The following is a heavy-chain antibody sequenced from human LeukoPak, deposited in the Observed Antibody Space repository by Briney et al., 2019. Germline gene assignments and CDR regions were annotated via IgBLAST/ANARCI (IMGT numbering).Heavy chain of an antibody. CDR2: IVVGGGNT. V-gene: IGHV1-58*01. J-gene: IGHJ4*02. CDR3: AADQYSGYDSFGY. D-gene: IGHD5-12*01. CDR1: GFTFTSSA. Sequence: SVKVSCKASGFTFTSSAVQWVRQARGQRLEWIGWIVVGGGNTNYAQKFQERVTITRDMSTSTAYMELSSLRSEDTAVYYCAADQYSGYDSFGYWGQGTLVTVSS.